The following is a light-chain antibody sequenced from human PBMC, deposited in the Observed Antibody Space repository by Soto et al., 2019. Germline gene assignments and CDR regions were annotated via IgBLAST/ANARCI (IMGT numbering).Light chain of an antibody. Sequence: EIVMTQSPATLSVSPGERATLSCRASQSVSNNLAWYQQKPGQAPRLLIYGASTRATGIPARFSGSGSGTEFTLTISSLQSEDFAVYYCQQYNALPPWTFGKGTKVEIK. CDR1: QSVSNN. CDR3: QQYNALPPWT. J-gene: IGKJ1*01. CDR2: GAS. V-gene: IGKV3-15*01.